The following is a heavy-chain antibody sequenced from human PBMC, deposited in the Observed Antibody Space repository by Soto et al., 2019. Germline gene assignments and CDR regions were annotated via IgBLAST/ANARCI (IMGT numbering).Heavy chain of an antibody. CDR1: GGTFSSYA. Sequence: GPSVKVSCKASGGTFSSYAISWVRQAPGQGLEWMGGIIPIFGTANYAQKFQGRVTITADESTSTAYMELSSLRSEDTAVYYCARIEAVAGKGAFDYWGQGTLVTVSS. CDR3: ARIEAVAGKGAFDY. V-gene: IGHV1-69*13. CDR2: IIPIFGTA. J-gene: IGHJ4*02. D-gene: IGHD6-19*01.